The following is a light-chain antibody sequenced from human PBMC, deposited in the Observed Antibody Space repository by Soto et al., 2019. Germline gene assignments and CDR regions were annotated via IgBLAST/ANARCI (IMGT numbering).Light chain of an antibody. CDR3: QQYGSS. Sequence: EIVLTQSPGTLSLSPGERATLSCRASQTVSSSSLAWYQQKPGQAPRLLIFGASIRVKGIPDRFIGSGSGTDFTLTISRLEPEDFAVYYCQQYGSSFGQGTKVDIK. CDR2: GAS. J-gene: IGKJ1*01. V-gene: IGKV3-20*01. CDR1: QTVSSSS.